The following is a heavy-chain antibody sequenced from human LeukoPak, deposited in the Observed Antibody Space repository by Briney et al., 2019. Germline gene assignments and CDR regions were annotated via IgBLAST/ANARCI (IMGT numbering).Heavy chain of an antibody. CDR1: GGSISSGSYY. D-gene: IGHD2-15*01. J-gene: IGHJ4*02. CDR2: IYTSGST. CDR3: ARDRYPYCSGGSCPVI. V-gene: IGHV4-61*02. Sequence: SETLSLTCTVSGGSISSGSYYWSWIRQPAGKGLEWIGRIYTSGSTNYNPSLKSRVTISVDTSKNQFSLKLSSVTAADTAVYYCARDRYPYCSGGSCPVIWGQGTLVTVSS.